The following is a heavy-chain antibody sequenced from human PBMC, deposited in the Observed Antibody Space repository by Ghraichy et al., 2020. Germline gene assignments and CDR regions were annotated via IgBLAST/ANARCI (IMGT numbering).Heavy chain of an antibody. D-gene: IGHD6-13*01. CDR2: FDPEDGET. V-gene: IGHV1-24*01. CDR3: ATARYSSPPYYYGMDV. Sequence: ASVKVSCKVSGYTLTELSMHWVRQAPGKGLEWMGGFDPEDGETIYAQKFQGRVTMTEDTSTDTAYMELSSLRSEDTAVYYCATARYSSPPYYYGMDVWGQGTTVTVSS. J-gene: IGHJ6*02. CDR1: GYTLTELS.